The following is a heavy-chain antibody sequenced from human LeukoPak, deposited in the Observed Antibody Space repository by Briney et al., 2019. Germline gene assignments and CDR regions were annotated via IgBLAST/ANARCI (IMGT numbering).Heavy chain of an antibody. Sequence: GGSLRLSCVASGFTFRSYAMHWVRQAPGKRLKWMALLSYDGSNTFHADSVKGRFTISRDNSKNTLYLQMNTLRPEDTATYYCARDAKLGELSYYYYIMDVWGQGTTVTVSS. CDR2: LSYDGSNT. J-gene: IGHJ6*02. CDR1: GFTFRSYA. D-gene: IGHD3-10*02. V-gene: IGHV3-30*04. CDR3: ARDAKLGELSYYYYIMDV.